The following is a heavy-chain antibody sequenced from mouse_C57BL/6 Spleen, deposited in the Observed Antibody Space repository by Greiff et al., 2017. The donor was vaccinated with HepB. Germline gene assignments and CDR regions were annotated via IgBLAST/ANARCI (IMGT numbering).Heavy chain of an antibody. CDR3: ACFYYGSSYAKGC. CDR2: IYPSSGNT. CDR1: GYTFTSYG. Sequence: QVQLQQSGAELARPGASVKLSCKASGYTFTSYGISWVKQRTGQGLEWIGEIYPSSGNTYYNEKFKGKATLTADKSSSTAYMKLRSLTSEDSAVYFCACFYYGSSYAKGCWGQGPSVTVA. D-gene: IGHD1-1*01. V-gene: IGHV1-81*01. J-gene: IGHJ4*01.